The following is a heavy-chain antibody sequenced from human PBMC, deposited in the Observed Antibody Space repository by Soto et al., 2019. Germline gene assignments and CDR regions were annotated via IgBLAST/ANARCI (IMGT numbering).Heavy chain of an antibody. Sequence: PSETLSLTCAVYGGSFSGYSWSWIRQPPGKGLEWIGEINHSGSTNYKPSLKSRVTISVDTSKNQFSPKLSSLTAADTAVYYCARGPRQQLVPGFYYYYYGMDVCGQGTTGTV. J-gene: IGHJ6*02. D-gene: IGHD6-13*01. CDR2: INHSGST. CDR1: GGSFSGYS. CDR3: ARGPRQQLVPGFYYYYYGMDV. V-gene: IGHV4-34*01.